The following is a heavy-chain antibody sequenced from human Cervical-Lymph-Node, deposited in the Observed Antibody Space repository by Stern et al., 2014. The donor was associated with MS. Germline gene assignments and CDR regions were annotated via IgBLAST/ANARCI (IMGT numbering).Heavy chain of an antibody. CDR1: GSSFTTYW. CDR2: IFTGDSDT. D-gene: IGHD2-8*01. J-gene: IGHJ3*02. Sequence: VQLVQSGAEVKKPGESLKISCKDFGSSFTTYWLGWVRQMPGEGLEWMGVIFTGDSDTTYSPTFQGQVTMSADKSTSTAYLQWRSLRASDTAMYYCAKRVSDAFNIWGQGTMVTVSS. CDR3: AKRVSDAFNI. V-gene: IGHV5-51*03.